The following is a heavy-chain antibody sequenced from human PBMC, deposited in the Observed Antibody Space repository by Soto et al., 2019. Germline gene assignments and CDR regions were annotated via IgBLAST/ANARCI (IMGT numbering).Heavy chain of an antibody. D-gene: IGHD1-26*01. Sequence: GGSLRLSCAVSGFTFSTYAVHWVRQAPGKGLEWVAVISFDGSNKYYADSVKGRFAISRDNSKNTLYLQMTSLRAEDTAVYYCARDADSGNYYFLLDYWGQGTLVTVSS. J-gene: IGHJ4*02. V-gene: IGHV3-30*09. CDR3: ARDADSGNYYFLLDY. CDR2: ISFDGSNK. CDR1: GFTFSTYA.